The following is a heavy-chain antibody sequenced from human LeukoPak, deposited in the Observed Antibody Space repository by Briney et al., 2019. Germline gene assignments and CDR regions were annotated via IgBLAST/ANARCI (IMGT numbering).Heavy chain of an antibody. V-gene: IGHV1-8*03. CDR2: MNPNSGNT. Sequence: ASVKVSCKASGYTFTSYDINWVRQATGQGLEWMGWMNPNSGNTGYAQKFQGRVTITRNASISTAYMELSSLRSEDTAVYHCARHPYDSSENYFDYWGQGTLVTVSS. J-gene: IGHJ4*02. CDR3: ARHPYDSSENYFDY. D-gene: IGHD3-22*01. CDR1: GYTFTSYD.